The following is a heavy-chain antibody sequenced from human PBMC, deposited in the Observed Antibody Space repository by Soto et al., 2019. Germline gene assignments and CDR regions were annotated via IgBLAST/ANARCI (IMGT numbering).Heavy chain of an antibody. J-gene: IGHJ6*02. CDR3: ARPTVTTDYYYYYGMDV. CDR1: GFTFSATG. CDR2: ISSGSEYI. D-gene: IGHD4-17*01. V-gene: IGHV3-21*01. Sequence: PGVSLRLSCSASGFTFSATGMNWVRQAPGKGPEWVSSISSGSEYIFYGDSVQGRLTISRDNAKNSVYLQLNNLRAEDTAVYYCARPTVTTDYYYYYGMDVWGQGTTVTVSS.